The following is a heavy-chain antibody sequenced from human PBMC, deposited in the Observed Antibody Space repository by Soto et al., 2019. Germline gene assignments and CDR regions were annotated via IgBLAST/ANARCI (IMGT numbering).Heavy chain of an antibody. D-gene: IGHD3-9*01. V-gene: IGHV3-33*01. CDR3: ARQGIRGTISYNWFDH. CDR2: IWNDGSNK. J-gene: IGHJ5*02. Sequence: GGSLRLSCAASGFTFNTYGMHWVRQAPGKGLEWVAVIWNDGSNKFYGDSVKGRFTISRDNSKNMLYLQMNSLRAEDTAVYYCARQGIRGTISYNWFDHWGQGTPVTVSS. CDR1: GFTFNTYG.